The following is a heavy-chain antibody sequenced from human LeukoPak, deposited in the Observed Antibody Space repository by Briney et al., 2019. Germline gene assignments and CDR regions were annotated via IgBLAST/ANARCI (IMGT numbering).Heavy chain of an antibody. CDR3: ARGRTYYYDEFDY. Sequence: PGGSLRLSCAASGFTFSTHALNWVRQAPGKGLEWVSVIYSGGSTYYADSVKGRFTISRDNSKNTLYLQMNSLRAEDTAVYYCARGRTYYYDEFDYWGQGTLVTVSS. D-gene: IGHD3-22*01. J-gene: IGHJ4*02. CDR1: GFTFSTHA. V-gene: IGHV3-53*01. CDR2: IYSGGST.